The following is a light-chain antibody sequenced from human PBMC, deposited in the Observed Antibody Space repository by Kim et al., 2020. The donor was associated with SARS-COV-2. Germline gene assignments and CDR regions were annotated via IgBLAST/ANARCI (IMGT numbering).Light chain of an antibody. J-gene: IGLJ2*01. CDR1: KLGDKY. CDR3: QAWDSSTEVV. Sequence: SYELTQPPSVSVSPGQTASITCSGDKLGDKYACWYQQKPGQSPVLVIYQDSKRPSGIPERFSGSNSGNTANLTISGTQAMDEADYYCQAWDSSTEVVFGGGTKLTVL. V-gene: IGLV3-1*01. CDR2: QDS.